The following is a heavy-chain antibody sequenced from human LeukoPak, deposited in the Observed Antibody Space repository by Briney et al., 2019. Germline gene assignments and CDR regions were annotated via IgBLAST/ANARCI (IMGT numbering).Heavy chain of an antibody. Sequence: PGGSLRLSCAASGFTFSSYAMNWVRQGPGTGLEWVSYIGGSSNTIYYADSVKGRFTISRDNAKNSLYLQMNSLRAEDTAVYYCARVLQTLGGVSFDYWGQGTLVTVSS. D-gene: IGHD5/OR15-5a*01. V-gene: IGHV3-48*01. CDR2: IGGSSNTI. CDR1: GFTFSSYA. CDR3: ARVLQTLGGVSFDY. J-gene: IGHJ4*02.